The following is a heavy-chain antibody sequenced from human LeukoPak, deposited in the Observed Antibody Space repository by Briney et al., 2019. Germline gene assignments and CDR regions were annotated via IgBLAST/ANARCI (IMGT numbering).Heavy chain of an antibody. J-gene: IGHJ6*03. CDR1: GVSISSYY. Sequence: SETLSLTCTVSGVSISSYYWSWIRQPAGKGLEWIGRIYSSGTTDYNPSLKSRVSMSVDTSRNQFSLNLTSVTAADTAVYYCARVPTRITIFGVAEHYYYMDVWGKGTTVTVSS. V-gene: IGHV4-4*07. CDR3: ARVPTRITIFGVAEHYYYMDV. CDR2: IYSSGTT. D-gene: IGHD3-3*01.